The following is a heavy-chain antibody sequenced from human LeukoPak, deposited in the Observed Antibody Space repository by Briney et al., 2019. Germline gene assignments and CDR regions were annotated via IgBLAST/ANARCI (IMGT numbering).Heavy chain of an antibody. CDR2: IHPSGTM. D-gene: IGHD1-1*01. Sequence: SETPSLTCVVSGFSISSGYYWGWIRQPPGKGLEWIGNIHPSGTMFHNSSLNSRVTMSIDTSKNQFSLKLSSVTATDTAVYYCAREAERRVVNWGQGTLVTVSS. CDR1: GFSISSGYY. CDR3: AREAERRVVN. V-gene: IGHV4-38-2*02. J-gene: IGHJ4*02.